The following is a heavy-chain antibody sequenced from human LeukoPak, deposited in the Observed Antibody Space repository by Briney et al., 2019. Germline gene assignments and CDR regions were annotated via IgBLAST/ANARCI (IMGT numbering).Heavy chain of an antibody. CDR3: ARGFPSGYSYRRNYYFDY. D-gene: IGHD5-18*01. CDR2: INHSGST. Sequence: SETLSLTCAVYGGSFSGYYWSWIRQPPGKGLEWIGEINHSGSTNYNPSLKSRVTISVDTSKNQFSLKLSSVTAADTAVYYCARGFPSGYSYRRNYYFDYWGQGTLVTVSS. J-gene: IGHJ4*02. V-gene: IGHV4-34*01. CDR1: GGSFSGYY.